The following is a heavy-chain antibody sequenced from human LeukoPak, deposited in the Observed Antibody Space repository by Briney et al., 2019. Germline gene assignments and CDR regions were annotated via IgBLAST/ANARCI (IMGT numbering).Heavy chain of an antibody. J-gene: IGHJ5*02. CDR3: ARETHVLLWFRELLYPQGWFDP. Sequence: AGGSLRLSCAASGFTFSSYWMHWVRQAPGKGLVWVSRINSDGSSTSYADSVKGRFTISRYNAKNSLYLQMNSLRAEDTAVYYCARETHVLLWFRELLYPQGWFDPWGQGTLVTVSS. CDR1: GFTFSSYW. D-gene: IGHD3-10*01. V-gene: IGHV3-74*01. CDR2: INSDGSST.